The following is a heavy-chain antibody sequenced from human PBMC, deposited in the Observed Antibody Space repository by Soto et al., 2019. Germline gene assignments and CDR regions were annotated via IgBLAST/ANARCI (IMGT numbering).Heavy chain of an antibody. CDR3: ATLSRYGGNSIYYYGMDV. Sequence: GESLKISCKGSGYSFTSYWIGWVRQMPGKGLEWMGIIYPGDSDTRYSPSFQGQVTISADKSISTAYLQWSSLKASDTAMYYCATLSRYGGNSIYYYGMDVWGQGTTVTVSS. CDR1: GYSFTSYW. V-gene: IGHV5-51*01. D-gene: IGHD2-21*02. CDR2: IYPGDSDT. J-gene: IGHJ6*02.